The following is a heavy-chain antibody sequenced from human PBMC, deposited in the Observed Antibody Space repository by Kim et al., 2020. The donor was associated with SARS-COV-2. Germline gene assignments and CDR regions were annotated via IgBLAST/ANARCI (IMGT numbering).Heavy chain of an antibody. Sequence: GGSLRLSCAASGFTFSSYWMHWVRQAPGKGLAWVSRINSDGSSTSYADSVKGRFTISRDNAKNTLYLQMNSLRAEDTAVYYCARELLMNWFDPWGQGTLVTVSS. D-gene: IGHD3-10*01. CDR1: GFTFSSYW. V-gene: IGHV3-74*01. CDR2: INSDGSST. J-gene: IGHJ5*02. CDR3: ARELLMNWFDP.